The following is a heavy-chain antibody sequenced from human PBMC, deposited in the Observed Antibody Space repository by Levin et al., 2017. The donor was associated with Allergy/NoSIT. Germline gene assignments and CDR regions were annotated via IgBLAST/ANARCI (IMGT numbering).Heavy chain of an antibody. D-gene: IGHD2-2*01. J-gene: IGHJ6*03. V-gene: IGHV1-18*01. Sequence: GASVKVSCKASGYTFKNYGISWVRQAPGQGLEWMGWISTLNGNTNYAQSFQGRVTMTTDTSTSTADMDLRSLRSDDTAVYYCARFVVTPVSYFYMDVWGKGTTVTVSS. CDR1: GYTFKNYG. CDR2: ISTLNGNT. CDR3: ARFVVTPVSYFYMDV.